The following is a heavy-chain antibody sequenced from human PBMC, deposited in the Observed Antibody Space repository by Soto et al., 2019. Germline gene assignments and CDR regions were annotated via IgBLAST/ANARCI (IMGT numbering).Heavy chain of an antibody. CDR2: IYWNDDK. D-gene: IGHD4-17*01. Sequence: SGPTLVNPTQTLTLTCTFSGFSLSTSGVGVGWIRQPPGKTLEWLAHIYWNDDKRYSPSLKSRLTITKDTSKNQVVLTMTDMDPVDTVTSYCAHRQGSLSDDYGFITWLVPGYPGTLHKVSS. CDR1: GFSLSTSGVG. V-gene: IGHV2-5*01. J-gene: IGHJ5*02. CDR3: AHRQGSLSDDYGFITWLVP.